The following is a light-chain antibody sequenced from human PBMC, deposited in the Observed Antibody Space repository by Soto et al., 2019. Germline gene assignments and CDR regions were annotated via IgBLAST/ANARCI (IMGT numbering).Light chain of an antibody. CDR2: GAS. Sequence: ESVCAQYSRALSLSPGERATPSCRGRQSVSSSYLAWYQQKPGQAPRLLIYGASSRATGIPDRFSGSGSGTDFTLTISRLEPEDFAVYYCQQYGTSPPGTFGQGTKVDIK. J-gene: IGKJ1*01. V-gene: IGKV3-20*01. CDR1: QSVSSSY. CDR3: QQYGTSPPGT.